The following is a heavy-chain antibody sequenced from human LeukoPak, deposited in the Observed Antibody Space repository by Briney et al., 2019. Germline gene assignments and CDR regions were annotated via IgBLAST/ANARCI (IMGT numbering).Heavy chain of an antibody. J-gene: IGHJ4*02. CDR2: ISRSGDTT. D-gene: IGHD3-10*01. CDR1: GFPFSSNA. CDR3: AKDNYYGRHDY. Sequence: GGSLRLSCAASGFPFSSNAMSWVRQAPGQGLEWVSLISRSGDTTHYAGSVKGRFTISRDNSKNTLYLQMNSLRGEDTAVYYCAKDNYYGRHDYWGQGTLVTVSS. V-gene: IGHV3-23*01.